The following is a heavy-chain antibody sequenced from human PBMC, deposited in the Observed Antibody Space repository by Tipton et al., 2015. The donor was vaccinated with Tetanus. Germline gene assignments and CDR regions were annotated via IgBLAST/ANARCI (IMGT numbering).Heavy chain of an antibody. CDR3: AKAIAGMLPAD. D-gene: IGHD6-13*01. V-gene: IGHV5-51*01. CDR1: GYSFTSYW. Sequence: QLVQSGAEVKKPGESLKISCKASGYSFTSYWIGWVRQMPGKGLEWMGIIYPDDSDTRYRPSFQGQVTISAEKSISTAYLQWSGLKASDTGMYYCAKAIAGMLPADWGQGTLVTVSS. CDR2: IYPDDSDT. J-gene: IGHJ4*02.